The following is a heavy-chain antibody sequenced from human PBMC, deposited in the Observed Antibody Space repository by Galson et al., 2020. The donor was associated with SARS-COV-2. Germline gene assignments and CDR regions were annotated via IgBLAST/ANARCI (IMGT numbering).Heavy chain of an antibody. V-gene: IGHV4-38-2*01. J-gene: IGHJ2*01. Sequence: SETLSLTCAVSGYSISTTNYWGWVRQPPGKGLEWIGSIYPSGTTYSNPSLRSRVTMSLDTSRNQFSLRLDSVTAADTALYYCARQGVNMIVLVTVPGWFFDLWGRGTLVTVSS. D-gene: IGHD3-22*01. CDR2: IYPSGTT. CDR1: GYSISTTNY. CDR3: ARQGVNMIVLVTVPGWFFDL.